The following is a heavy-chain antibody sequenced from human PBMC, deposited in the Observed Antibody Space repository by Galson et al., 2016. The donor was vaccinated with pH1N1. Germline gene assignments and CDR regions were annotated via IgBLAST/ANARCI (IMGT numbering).Heavy chain of an antibody. D-gene: IGHD6-19*01. V-gene: IGHV1-18*01. CDR1: GYTFRDFG. J-gene: IGHJ4*02. Sequence: SVKVSCKASGYTFRDFGFSWLRQAPGQGLEWVGWISGYNGNTNYAQNLQGRVTMTTDTSTSSAYMELRSLTSDDTAVYYCARDPRGQSTSAWYVEQPFDYWGQGTLVTVSS. CDR2: ISGYNGNT. CDR3: ARDPRGQSTSAWYVEQPFDY.